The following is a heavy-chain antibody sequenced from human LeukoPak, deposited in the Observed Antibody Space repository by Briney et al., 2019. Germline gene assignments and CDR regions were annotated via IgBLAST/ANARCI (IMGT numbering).Heavy chain of an antibody. Sequence: PGGSLRLSCAASGFSVSTKYMSWVRQAPGKGLEWVSVIYGADGTYYADSVKGRFTISRDNSKNTLYLQMNSLRPEDTAVYYCARDGLLGATNPFDYRGQGTLVTVSS. CDR3: ARDGLLGATNPFDY. V-gene: IGHV3-66*01. J-gene: IGHJ4*02. CDR2: IYGADGT. CDR1: GFSVSTKY. D-gene: IGHD1-26*01.